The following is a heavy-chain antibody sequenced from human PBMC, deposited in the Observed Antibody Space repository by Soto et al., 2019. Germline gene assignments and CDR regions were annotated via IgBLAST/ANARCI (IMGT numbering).Heavy chain of an antibody. Sequence: QVQLQESGPGLVKPSETLSLSCNVSGGSISGHYWSWVRQTTGKGLGWIGYIYYSGSTNYNPSLKSRVTISVDTSKNHFSLRLTSVTAADTAVYYCARGPYYDLIWNYYYMDVWGKGTTVTVSS. CDR2: IYYSGST. CDR1: GGSISGHY. V-gene: IGHV4-59*08. D-gene: IGHD3-16*01. J-gene: IGHJ6*03. CDR3: ARGPYYDLIWNYYYMDV.